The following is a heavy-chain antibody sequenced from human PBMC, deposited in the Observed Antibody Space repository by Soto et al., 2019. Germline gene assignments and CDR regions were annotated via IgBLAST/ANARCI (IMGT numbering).Heavy chain of an antibody. Sequence: GGSLRLSCAASGFTFSSYGMHWVRQAPGKGLEWVAVISYDGSNKYYADSVKGRFTISRDNSKNTLYLQMNSLRAEDTAVYYCAKDIWLGELFTFDYWGQGTLVTVSS. D-gene: IGHD3-10*01. CDR3: AKDIWLGELFTFDY. J-gene: IGHJ4*02. CDR2: ISYDGSNK. V-gene: IGHV3-30*18. CDR1: GFTFSSYG.